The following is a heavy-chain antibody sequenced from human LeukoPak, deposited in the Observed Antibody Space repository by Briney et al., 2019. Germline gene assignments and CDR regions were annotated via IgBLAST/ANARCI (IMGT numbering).Heavy chain of an antibody. D-gene: IGHD3-22*01. CDR1: GYSFSSGYY. V-gene: IGHV4-38-2*01. Sequence: SETLSLTCAVSGYSFSSGYYWGWIRQTPGKGLEWIGSIYHSGSTYYNPSLKRRVTILIDTSKNQFSLKLSSVAAADAAVYYCAGKYYYHSSGYFYVDYWGQGTLVTVSS. CDR2: IYHSGST. CDR3: AGKYYYHSSGYFYVDY. J-gene: IGHJ4*02.